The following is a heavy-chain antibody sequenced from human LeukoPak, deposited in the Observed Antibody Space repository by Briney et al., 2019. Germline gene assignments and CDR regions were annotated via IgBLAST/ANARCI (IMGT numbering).Heavy chain of an antibody. D-gene: IGHD6-19*01. V-gene: IGHV3-23*01. CDR3: AKDNRGYSSGWPRTFDY. CDR1: GFTFSSYA. J-gene: IGHJ4*02. CDR2: ISGSGGST. Sequence: GGSLRLSCAASGFTFSSYAMSWVRQAPGKGLEWVSAISGSGGSTYYADSVKGRFTISRDNSKNTLYLQINSLRAEDTAVYYCAKDNRGYSSGWPRTFDYWGQGTLVTVSS.